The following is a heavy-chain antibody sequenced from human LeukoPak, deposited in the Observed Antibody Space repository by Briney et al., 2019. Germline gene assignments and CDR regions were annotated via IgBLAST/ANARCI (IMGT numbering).Heavy chain of an antibody. J-gene: IGHJ6*03. Sequence: SETLSLTCTVSGGSISSGSYYWSWIRQPAGKGLEWIGRIYTSGSTNYNPSLKSRVTISVDTSKNQFSLKLSSVTAADTAVYYCARVRNAVRGPYYYYYYMDVWGKGTTVTISS. CDR2: IYTSGST. D-gene: IGHD3-10*01. V-gene: IGHV4-61*02. CDR3: ARVRNAVRGPYYYYYYMDV. CDR1: GGSISSGSYY.